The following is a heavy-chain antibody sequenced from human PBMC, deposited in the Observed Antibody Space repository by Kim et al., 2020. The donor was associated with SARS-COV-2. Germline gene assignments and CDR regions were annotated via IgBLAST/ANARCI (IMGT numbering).Heavy chain of an antibody. D-gene: IGHD2-15*01. CDR2: ISGSGGST. V-gene: IGHV3-23*01. CDR1: GFTFSSYA. CDR3: AKDLNLVVVAASFDY. Sequence: GGSLRLSCAASGFTFSSYAMSWVRQAPGKGLEWVSAISGSGGSTYYADSVKGRFTISRDNSKNTLYLQMNSLRAEDTAVYYCAKDLNLVVVAASFDYWGQGTLVTVSS. J-gene: IGHJ4*02.